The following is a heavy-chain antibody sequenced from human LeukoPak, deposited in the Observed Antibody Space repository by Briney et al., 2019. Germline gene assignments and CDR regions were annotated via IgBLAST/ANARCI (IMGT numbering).Heavy chain of an antibody. D-gene: IGHD3-3*01. J-gene: IGHJ5*02. CDR2: INHSGST. CDR1: GGSFSGYY. CDR3: ARGRLHYDFWSGYYTPNWFDP. Sequence: SETLSLTCAAYGGSFSGYYWSWIRQPPGKGMKWIGEINHSGSTNYNPSLKSRVTISVDTSKNQFSLKLSSVTAADTAVYYCARGRLHYDFWSGYYTPNWFDPWGQGTLVTVSS. V-gene: IGHV4-34*01.